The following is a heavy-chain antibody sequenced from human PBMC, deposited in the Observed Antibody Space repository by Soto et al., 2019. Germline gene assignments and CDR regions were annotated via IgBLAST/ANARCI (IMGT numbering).Heavy chain of an antibody. D-gene: IGHD1-1*01. CDR2: ISSNGGST. CDR3: ARERSEPRSRYYSNYFGMDV. CDR1: GFTFSSYA. V-gene: IGHV3-64*01. J-gene: IGHJ6*02. Sequence: PGGSLILSCAASGFTFSSYAMHWVRQAPGKGLEYVSAISSNGGSTYYANSVKGRFTISRDNTKNTLDLQMNSLRAEDTAIYYCARERSEPRSRYYSNYFGMDVWGQGTTVTVSS.